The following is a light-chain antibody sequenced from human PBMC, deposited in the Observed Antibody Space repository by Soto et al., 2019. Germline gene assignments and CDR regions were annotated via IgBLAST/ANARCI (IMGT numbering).Light chain of an antibody. CDR1: SSDVSGFNY. CDR3: SSYTNINARTCV. CDR2: EAV. V-gene: IGLV2-14*01. J-gene: IGLJ1*01. Sequence: QSVLTQPAAVSGSPGQSITISCTGTSSDVSGFNYVSWYQHHPGKAPKLIIYEAVNRPSGVSNRFAGSKSGITACLTICGLHAEDVADYYCSSYTNINARTCVFGTGTNLIVL.